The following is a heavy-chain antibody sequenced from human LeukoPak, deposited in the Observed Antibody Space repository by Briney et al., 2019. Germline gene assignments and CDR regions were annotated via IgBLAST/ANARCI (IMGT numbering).Heavy chain of an antibody. V-gene: IGHV4-59*12. D-gene: IGHD3-22*01. J-gene: IGHJ4*02. CDR2: IYYSGST. CDR1: GGSISSYY. Sequence: KASETLSLTCTVSGGSISSYYWSWIRQPPGKGLEWIGYIYYSGSTNYNPSLKSQVTMSVDTSKNQFSLKLTSVAAADTAVYYCARDRYYYDSSVYYPLDYWGQGTLVTVSS. CDR3: ARDRYYYDSSVYYPLDY.